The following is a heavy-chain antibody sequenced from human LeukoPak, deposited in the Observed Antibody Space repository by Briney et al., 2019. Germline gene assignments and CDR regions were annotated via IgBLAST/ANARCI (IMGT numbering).Heavy chain of an antibody. Sequence: SETLSLTCAVSGGSISSSNWWSWVRQPPGKGLEWIGEVYHSGSTNYNPSLKSRVSISVDKSKNQFSLKLSSVTTADTAVYYCARARRVVVGAPYYFDYWGQGTLVTVSS. J-gene: IGHJ4*02. D-gene: IGHD2-15*01. CDR2: VYHSGST. CDR1: GGSISSSNW. V-gene: IGHV4-4*02. CDR3: ARARRVVVGAPYYFDY.